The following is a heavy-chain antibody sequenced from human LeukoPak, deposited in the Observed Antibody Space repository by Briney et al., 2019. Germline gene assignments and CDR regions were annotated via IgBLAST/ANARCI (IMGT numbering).Heavy chain of an antibody. J-gene: IGHJ4*02. CDR1: GFTFSSYA. CDR3: AKRPGLSPNIGY. D-gene: IGHD3-16*01. Sequence: GGSLRLSCAASGFTFSSYAMSWVRQAQGKGLEWVSAISGSGGSTYYADSVKGRFTISRDNSKNTLYLQMNSLRAEDTAVYYCAKRPGLSPNIGYWGQGTLVTVSS. V-gene: IGHV3-23*01. CDR2: ISGSGGST.